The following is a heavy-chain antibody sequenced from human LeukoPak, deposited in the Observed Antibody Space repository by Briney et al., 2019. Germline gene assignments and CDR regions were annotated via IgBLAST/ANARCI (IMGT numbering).Heavy chain of an antibody. D-gene: IGHD6-6*01. J-gene: IGHJ4*02. V-gene: IGHV3-74*01. Sequence: PGGSLRLSCAASGFSFSFYWMHWVRQAPGKGPVWVSRIKTDGSIADYADSVKGRFTISRDNAKNSLYLQMNSLRAEDTAVYYCARDPGARPDYWGQGTLVTVSS. CDR1: GFSFSFYW. CDR3: ARDPGARPDY. CDR2: IKTDGSIA.